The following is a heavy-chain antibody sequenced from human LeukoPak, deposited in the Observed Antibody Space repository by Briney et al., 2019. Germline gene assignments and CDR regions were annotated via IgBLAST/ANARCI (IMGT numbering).Heavy chain of an antibody. CDR3: ARDLNRDGYNH. CDR1: GYTFTSYY. Sequence: GASVKVSCKASGYTFTSYYMHWVRQAPGQGLEWMGIINPSGGSTSYAQKFQGRVTITADKSTSTAYMELSSLRSEDTAVYYCARDLNRDGYNHWGQGTLVTVSS. J-gene: IGHJ4*02. D-gene: IGHD5-12*01. CDR2: INPSGGST. V-gene: IGHV1-46*01.